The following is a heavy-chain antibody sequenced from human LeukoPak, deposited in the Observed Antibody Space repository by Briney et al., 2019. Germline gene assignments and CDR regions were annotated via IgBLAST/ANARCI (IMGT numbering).Heavy chain of an antibody. D-gene: IGHD5-18*01. CDR2: INPSGGST. CDR3: ARKIGYSYGSDY. J-gene: IGHJ4*02. CDR1: GYTFTSYL. V-gene: IGHV1-46*01. Sequence: ASVKLSCKASGYTFTSYLMHWVRQAPGQGLEWMGIINPSGGSTTYAQEFQGRVTMTRDTSTSTVYMALSSLRSEDTAVYYCARKIGYSYGSDYWGQGTLVTVSS.